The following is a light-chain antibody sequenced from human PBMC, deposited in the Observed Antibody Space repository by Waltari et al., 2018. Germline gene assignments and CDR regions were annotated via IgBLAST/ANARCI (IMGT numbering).Light chain of an antibody. V-gene: IGKV1-39*01. CDR3: QQSYSTPFT. Sequence: DIQMTQSPSSLSASVGDKATITCRASQTISTYLNWTLQKPGKAHKLLISGASSFQSGAPSRFSGSGSGTDFTLTISSLQPEDFATYYCQQSYSTPFTFGPGTKVDIK. CDR1: QTISTY. J-gene: IGKJ3*01. CDR2: GAS.